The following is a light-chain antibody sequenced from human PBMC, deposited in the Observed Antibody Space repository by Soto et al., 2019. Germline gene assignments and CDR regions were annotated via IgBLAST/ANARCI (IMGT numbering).Light chain of an antibody. V-gene: IGKV1-5*03. J-gene: IGKJ1*01. Sequence: DIQMTQSPSTLSASVGDRVIITCRASQSVSTWLAWYQLKPGKAPKLLIYKASNLEDGVPSRFSGSGSGTEFTLSISSLQPDDFATYSCQQYSTFSRTFGQGTSV. CDR3: QQYSTFSRT. CDR2: KAS. CDR1: QSVSTW.